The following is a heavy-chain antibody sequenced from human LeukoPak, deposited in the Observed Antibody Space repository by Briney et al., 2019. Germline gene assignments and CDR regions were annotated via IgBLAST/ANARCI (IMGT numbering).Heavy chain of an antibody. V-gene: IGHV4-61*01. J-gene: IGHJ4*02. CDR3: ARGDTEFDY. Sequence: PSETLSLTCTVSGGSVSSGRYYWGWIRQPPGKGLEWIGSIYYSGSTNYNPSLKSRVTISVDTSKNQFSLKLSSVTAADTAVYYCARGDTEFDYWGQGTLVTVSS. CDR1: GGSVSSGRYY. CDR2: IYYSGST. D-gene: IGHD5-18*01.